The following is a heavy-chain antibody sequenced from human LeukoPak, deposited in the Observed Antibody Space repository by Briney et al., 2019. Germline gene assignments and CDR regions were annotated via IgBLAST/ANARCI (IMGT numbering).Heavy chain of an antibody. Sequence: PGGSLRLSCAASGFSFGSYWMHWVRRAPGKGLVWGSRIQSDGSSTDYADSVRGRFTISRDNAKNMLFLQMNSLRAEDTAIYYCVRGAPFDFWGQGTLVTVSS. CDR1: GFSFGSYW. CDR3: VRGAPFDF. V-gene: IGHV3-74*01. CDR2: IQSDGSST. J-gene: IGHJ4*02.